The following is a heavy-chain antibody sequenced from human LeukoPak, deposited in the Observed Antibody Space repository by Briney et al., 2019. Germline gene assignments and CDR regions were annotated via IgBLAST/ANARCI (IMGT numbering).Heavy chain of an antibody. J-gene: IGHJ4*02. CDR1: GFTFSNAW. CDR3: TTERLDSSRHLYYFDY. Sequence: PGGSLRLSCAASGFTFSNAWMSWVRQAPGKGLEWVGRIKSETDAGTTDYAAPVKGRFTISRDDSKNTLYLEMNSLKIEDTAVYHCTTERLDSSRHLYYFDYWGQGALVTVSS. CDR2: IKSETDAGTT. D-gene: IGHD6-13*01. V-gene: IGHV3-15*01.